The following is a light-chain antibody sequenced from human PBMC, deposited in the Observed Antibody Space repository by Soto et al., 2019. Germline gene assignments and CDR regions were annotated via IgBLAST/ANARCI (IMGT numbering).Light chain of an antibody. CDR1: QSISSW. Sequence: DIQMTHSPSTLSASVGDRVTITCRASQSISSWLAWYQQKPGKAPKLLIYDASSLESGVPSRFSGSGSGTHFTLTISSLQPEDFATYYCQQLHGYPITFGQGTRLEIK. CDR3: QQLHGYPIT. CDR2: DAS. V-gene: IGKV1-5*01. J-gene: IGKJ5*01.